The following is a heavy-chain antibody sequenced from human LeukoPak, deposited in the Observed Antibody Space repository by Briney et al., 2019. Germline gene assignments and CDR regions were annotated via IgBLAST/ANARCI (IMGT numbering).Heavy chain of an antibody. J-gene: IGHJ4*02. CDR2: IYYSGST. Sequence: SETLSLTCTVSGGSISSYYWNWIRQPPGKGREWIGYIYYSGSTNYNPSLKSRVTISVDTSKNQFSLKLTSVTAADTAVYYCVRGVVAAPQTFDYWGQGTLVTVSS. V-gene: IGHV4-59*01. CDR1: GGSISSYY. D-gene: IGHD2-15*01. CDR3: VRGVVAAPQTFDY.